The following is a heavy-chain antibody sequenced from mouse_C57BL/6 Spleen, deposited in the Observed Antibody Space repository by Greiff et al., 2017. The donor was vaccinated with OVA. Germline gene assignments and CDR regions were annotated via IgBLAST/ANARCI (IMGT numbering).Heavy chain of an antibody. CDR1: GYSFTGYY. J-gene: IGHJ4*01. V-gene: IGHV1-42*01. CDR2: INPSTGGT. Sequence: VRLQQSGPELVKPGASVKISCKASGYSFTGYYMNWVKQSPEKSLEWIGEINPSTGGTTYNQKFKAKATLTVDKSSSTAYMQLKSLTSEDSAVYYCAELGMDYWGQGTTVTVSS. CDR3: AELGMDY.